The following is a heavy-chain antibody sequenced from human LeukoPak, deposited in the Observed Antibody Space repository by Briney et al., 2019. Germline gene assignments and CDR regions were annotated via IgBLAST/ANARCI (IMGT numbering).Heavy chain of an antibody. Sequence: SETLSLTCTVSGGSISSSSYYWGWIRQPPGKGLEWIGSIYYSGNTYYNPSLKSRVTISVDTSKNQFSLKLSSVTAADAAVYYCARLFSSSWYRGAFDLWGQGTMVTVSS. J-gene: IGHJ3*01. CDR1: GGSISSSSYY. CDR2: IYYSGNT. CDR3: ARLFSSSWYRGAFDL. V-gene: IGHV4-39*01. D-gene: IGHD6-13*01.